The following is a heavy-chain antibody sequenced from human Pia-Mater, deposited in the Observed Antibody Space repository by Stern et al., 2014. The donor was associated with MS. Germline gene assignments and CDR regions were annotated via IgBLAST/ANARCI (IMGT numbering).Heavy chain of an antibody. V-gene: IGHV1-2*06. CDR1: GYTFTGHY. CDR3: ARQYSSYPDY. CDR2: IGPTSGAT. Sequence: QVQLVQSGAEVRKPGASVKVSCKASGYTFTGHYVHWVRQAPGQGLEWMGRIGPTSGATTFAKKFQGRVTLTRDTSISTAYMELSSLTSDDTAVYYCARQYSSYPDYWGQGTLVTVSS. J-gene: IGHJ4*02. D-gene: IGHD4-11*01.